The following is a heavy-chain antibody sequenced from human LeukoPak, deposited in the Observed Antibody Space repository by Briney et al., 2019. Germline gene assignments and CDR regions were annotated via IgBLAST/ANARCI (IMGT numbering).Heavy chain of an antibody. CDR2: INHSGST. J-gene: IGHJ4*02. V-gene: IGHV4-34*01. CDR3: ARASSSSLFDY. CDR1: GGSFSGYY. D-gene: IGHD6-6*01. Sequence: ASETLSLTCAVYGGSFSGYYWSWIRQPPGKGLEWIGEINHSGSTNYNPSLKSRVTISVDTSKNQFSLKLSSVTAADTAVYYCARASSSSLFDYWGQGTLVTVSS.